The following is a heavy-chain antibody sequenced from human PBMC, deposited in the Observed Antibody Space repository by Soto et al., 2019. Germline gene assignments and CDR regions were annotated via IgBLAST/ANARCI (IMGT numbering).Heavy chain of an antibody. J-gene: IGHJ4*02. D-gene: IGHD4-17*01. Sequence: SVKVSFRASGYTFTKYDIQWVRQAPVQRLEWVGCVSSRFENTRSSQRFQGRVSITWDTAASTAYMELSSLASEDTAVYYCATKSPDYAKRDFDYWGQGTLVTVYS. V-gene: IGHV1-3*01. CDR2: VSSRFENT. CDR3: ATKSPDYAKRDFDY. CDR1: GYTFTKYD.